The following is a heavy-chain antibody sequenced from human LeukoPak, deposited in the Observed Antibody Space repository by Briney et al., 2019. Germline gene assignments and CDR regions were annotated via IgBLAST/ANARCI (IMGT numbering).Heavy chain of an antibody. CDR1: GFTFSSYW. CDR2: INSDGSST. Sequence: GGSLRLSCAASGFTFSSYWMHWVRQAPGKGLVWVSRINSDGSSTYYADSVKGRFTISRDNSKNTLYLQMNSLRAEDTAVYYCAYGRFLEWLMGWGQGTLVTVSS. CDR3: AYGRFLEWLMG. D-gene: IGHD3-3*01. J-gene: IGHJ4*02. V-gene: IGHV3-74*01.